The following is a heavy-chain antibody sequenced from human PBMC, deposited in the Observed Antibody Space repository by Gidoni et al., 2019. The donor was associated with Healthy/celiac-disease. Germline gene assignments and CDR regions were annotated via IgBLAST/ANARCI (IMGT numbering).Heavy chain of an antibody. CDR3: ARMGWEIAAAGTPYWFDP. V-gene: IGHV2-70*15. Sequence: QVTLRESGPALVKPTQTLTLTCTFSGFSLSTSGMCVSWIRQPPGKALEWLARIDWDDDKYYSTSLKTRLTISKDTSKNQVVLTMTNMDPVDTATYYCARMGWEIAAAGTPYWFDPWGQGTLVTVSS. CDR2: IDWDDDK. CDR1: GFSLSTSGMC. J-gene: IGHJ5*02. D-gene: IGHD6-13*01.